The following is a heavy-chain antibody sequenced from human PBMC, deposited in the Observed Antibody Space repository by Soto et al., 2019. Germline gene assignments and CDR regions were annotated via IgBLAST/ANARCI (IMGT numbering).Heavy chain of an antibody. CDR1: GGSFSGYY. J-gene: IGHJ4*02. CDR2: INHSGST. V-gene: IGHV4-34*01. CDR3: ARGIADYDILTGYYYFDY. Sequence: SETLSLTCAVYGGSFSGYYWSWIRQPPGKGLEWIGEINHSGSTNYNPSLKSRVTISVDTSKNQFSLKLSSVTAADTAVYYCARGIADYDILTGYYYFDYWGQGTLVTVSS. D-gene: IGHD3-9*01.